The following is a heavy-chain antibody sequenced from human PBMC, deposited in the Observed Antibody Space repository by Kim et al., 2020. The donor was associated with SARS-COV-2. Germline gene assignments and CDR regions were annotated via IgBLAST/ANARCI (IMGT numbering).Heavy chain of an antibody. CDR1: GGTFSSYA. CDR3: ASSASLDRSLGVDGDYFPAFDY. D-gene: IGHD4-17*01. J-gene: IGHJ4*02. CDR2: IIPIFGTA. Sequence: SVKVSCKASGGTFSSYAISWVRQAPGQGLEWMGGIIPIFGTANYAQKFQGRVTITADESTSTAYMELSSLRSEDTAVYYCASSASLDRSLGVDGDYFPAFDYWGQGTLVTVSS. V-gene: IGHV1-69*13.